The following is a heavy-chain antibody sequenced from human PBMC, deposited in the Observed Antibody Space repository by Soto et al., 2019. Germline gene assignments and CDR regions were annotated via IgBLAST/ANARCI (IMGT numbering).Heavy chain of an antibody. Sequence: QVQLVESGGGVVQPGRSLRLSCAASGFTFSSYGMHWVRQAPGKELEWVAVIWYDGSNKYYADSVKGRFTISRDNSKNTLYLQMNSLRAEDTAVYYCAREALVDTAMDTTGVDAFDIWGQGTMVTVSS. CDR1: GFTFSSYG. CDR2: IWYDGSNK. J-gene: IGHJ3*02. V-gene: IGHV3-33*01. CDR3: AREALVDTAMDTTGVDAFDI. D-gene: IGHD5-18*01.